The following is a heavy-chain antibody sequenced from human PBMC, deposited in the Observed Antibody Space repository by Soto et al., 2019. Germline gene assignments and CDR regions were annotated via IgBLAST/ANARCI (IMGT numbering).Heavy chain of an antibody. CDR1: GFPFSIYS. D-gene: IGHD6-19*01. V-gene: IGHV3-48*02. J-gene: IGHJ4*02. CDR3: ARSVEGHFDY. CDR2: ITSDTNTI. Sequence: EVQLVESGGGLVQPGGSLRLTCAASGFPFSIYSMNWVRQAPGKGLEWSSYITSDTNTIKYADSVKGRITISRDNAKNLVYLQMNSLRDEDTALYFCARSVEGHFDYWGQGTVVTVSS.